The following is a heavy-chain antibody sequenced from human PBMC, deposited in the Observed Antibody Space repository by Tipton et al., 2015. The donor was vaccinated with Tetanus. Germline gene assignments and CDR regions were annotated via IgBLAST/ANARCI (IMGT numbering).Heavy chain of an antibody. CDR1: GDSMTRYY. J-gene: IGHJ3*01. Sequence: TLSLTCTDSGDSMTRYYWSWIRQPPGKGLEWISYIFASGSTNYNPALKSRVTISMDTSKKQISLNLTSVTAADTAVYFCAGRSYCTSSRCFDAFDLWGPGTRVTVSS. CDR2: IFASGST. D-gene: IGHD2-8*01. V-gene: IGHV4-4*08. CDR3: AGRSYCTSSRCFDAFDL.